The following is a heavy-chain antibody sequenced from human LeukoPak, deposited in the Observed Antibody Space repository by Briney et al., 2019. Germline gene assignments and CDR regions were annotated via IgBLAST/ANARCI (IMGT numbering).Heavy chain of an antibody. J-gene: IGHJ5*02. Sequence: ASVKVSCKASGYTFTGYYMHWARQAPGQGLEWMGWINPNSGGTNYAQKFQGWVTMTRDTSISTAYMELSRLRSDDTAVYYCAREELRSNWFDPWGQGTLVTVSS. CDR3: AREELRSNWFDP. V-gene: IGHV1-2*04. D-gene: IGHD5-12*01. CDR1: GYTFTGYY. CDR2: INPNSGGT.